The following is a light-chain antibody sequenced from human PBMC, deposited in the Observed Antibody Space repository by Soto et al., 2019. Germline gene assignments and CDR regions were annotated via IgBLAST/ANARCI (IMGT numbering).Light chain of an antibody. V-gene: IGKV1-9*01. CDR1: QNINTY. CDR2: AAS. J-gene: IGKJ5*01. Sequence: DIQLTQSPSFLSASVGDRVPTPSRASQNINTYLAGYQQKPGKAPKLLIFAASTLQNGVPSRFSGSGSGTEFTVTITSLQPEDFATYYCQQRKSYPITFGQGTRLEIK. CDR3: QQRKSYPIT.